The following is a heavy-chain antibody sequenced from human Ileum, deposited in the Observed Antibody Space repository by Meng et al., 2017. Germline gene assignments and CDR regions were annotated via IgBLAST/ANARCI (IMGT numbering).Heavy chain of an antibody. CDR3: AGGRPHNWFDP. J-gene: IGHJ5*02. CDR2: IDNDGTSA. Sequence: GESLKIPCAASGFTFSRNWMHWVRQVPGKGLVWVTRIDNDGTSAIYAESVKGRFTTSRDNTKNVLYLQMNSLGAEDTDVYYYAGGRPHNWFDPWGQGTLVTVSS. V-gene: IGHV3-74*01. CDR1: GFTFSRNW.